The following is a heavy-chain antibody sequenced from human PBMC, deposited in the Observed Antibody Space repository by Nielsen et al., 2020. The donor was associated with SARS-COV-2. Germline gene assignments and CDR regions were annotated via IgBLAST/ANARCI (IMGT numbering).Heavy chain of an antibody. CDR1: GGTFSSYA. Sequence: SVKVSCKASGGTFSSYAISWVRQAPGQGLEWMGGIIPIFGTANYAQKFQGRVTITADESTSTAYMELSSLRSEDTAVYYCARVGSSRRHNWFDPWGQGTLVTVSS. CDR2: IIPIFGTA. J-gene: IGHJ5*02. V-gene: IGHV1-69*13. D-gene: IGHD3-10*01. CDR3: ARVGSSRRHNWFDP.